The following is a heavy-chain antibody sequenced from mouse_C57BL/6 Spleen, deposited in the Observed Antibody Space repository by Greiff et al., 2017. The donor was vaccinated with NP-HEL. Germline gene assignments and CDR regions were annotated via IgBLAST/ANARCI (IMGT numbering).Heavy chain of an antibody. V-gene: IGHV5-12*01. CDR1: GFTFSDYY. CDR3: ARLTAQSWFAY. Sequence: EVQRVESGGGLVQPGGSLKLSCAASGFTFSDYYMYWVRQTPEKRLEWVAYISNGGGSTYYPDTVKGRFTISRDNAKNTLYLQMSRLKSEDTAMYYCARLTAQSWFAYWGQGTLVTVSA. J-gene: IGHJ3*01. CDR2: ISNGGGST. D-gene: IGHD3-2*02.